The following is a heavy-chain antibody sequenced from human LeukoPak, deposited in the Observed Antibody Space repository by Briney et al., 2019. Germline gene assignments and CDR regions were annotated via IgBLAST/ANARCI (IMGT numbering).Heavy chain of an antibody. J-gene: IGHJ5*02. D-gene: IGHD1-26*01. CDR2: ISYDGSNK. CDR1: GFTFSSYG. V-gene: IGHV3-30*03. CDR3: ARDSYPSDGWFDP. Sequence: PGRSLRLSCAASGFTFSSYGMHWVRQAPGKGLEWVAVISYDGSNKYYADSVKGRFTISRDNAKNSLYLQMNSLRAEDTAVYYCARDSYPSDGWFDPWGQGILVTVSS.